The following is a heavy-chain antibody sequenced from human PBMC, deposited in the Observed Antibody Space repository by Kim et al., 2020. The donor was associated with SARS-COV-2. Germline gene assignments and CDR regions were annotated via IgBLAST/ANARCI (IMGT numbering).Heavy chain of an antibody. CDR3: AKDRAVDTGYDYYYYGMDV. CDR1: GFTFDDYA. V-gene: IGHV3-43*02. D-gene: IGHD5-18*01. Sequence: GGSLRLSCAASGFTFDDYAMHWVRQAPGKGLEWVSLISGDGGSTYYADSVKGRFTISRDNSKNSLYLQMNSLRTEDTALYYCAKDRAVDTGYDYYYYGMDVWGQGTTVTVSS. J-gene: IGHJ6*02. CDR2: ISGDGGST.